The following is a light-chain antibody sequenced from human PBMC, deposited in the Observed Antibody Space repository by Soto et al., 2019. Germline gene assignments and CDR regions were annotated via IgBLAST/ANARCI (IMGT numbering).Light chain of an antibody. CDR2: EVA. V-gene: IGLV2-14*01. J-gene: IGLJ1*01. Sequence: QSALTQPASVSGSPGQSITISCTGTNSDIGFYNYVSWYQQHTGEAPKLIIYEVAKRPSGVSNRFSGSKSGNTASLTISGLQAEDEADYHCSSYTSSSPLYVFGTGTQLTVL. CDR1: NSDIGFYNY. CDR3: SSYTSSSPLYV.